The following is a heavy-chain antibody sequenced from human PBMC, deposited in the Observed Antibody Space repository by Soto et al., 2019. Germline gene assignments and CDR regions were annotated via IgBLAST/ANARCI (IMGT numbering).Heavy chain of an antibody. CDR2: ISSYNNYT. CDR1: GFNFSDSR. Sequence: GGSLRLSCAASGFNFSDSRMNWVRQAPGKGLEWVASISSYNNYTYYADSIKGRFTISRDNAKKSMYLQINSLSAEDTAVYYCARHGGRVRGVLITTYIDYWGQGTPVTVSS. J-gene: IGHJ4*02. V-gene: IGHV3-21*01. D-gene: IGHD3-10*01. CDR3: ARHGGRVRGVLITTYIDY.